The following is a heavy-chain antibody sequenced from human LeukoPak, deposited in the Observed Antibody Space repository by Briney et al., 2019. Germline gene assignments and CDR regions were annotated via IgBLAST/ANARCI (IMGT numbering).Heavy chain of an antibody. V-gene: IGHV3-74*01. CDR3: AKELLVGTAFDI. CDR2: INSDGIST. D-gene: IGHD7-27*01. J-gene: IGHJ3*02. Sequence: GGSLRLSCAASGFTFSSYWMHWVRQVPGKGLVWVSRINSDGISTTYADSVKGRFTISRDNSKNTLYLQMNSLRAEDMAVYYCAKELLVGTAFDIWGQGTMVTVSS. CDR1: GFTFSSYW.